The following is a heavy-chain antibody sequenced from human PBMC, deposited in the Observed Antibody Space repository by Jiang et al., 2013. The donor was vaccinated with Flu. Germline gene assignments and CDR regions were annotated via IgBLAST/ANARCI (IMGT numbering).Heavy chain of an antibody. D-gene: IGHD3-10*01. Sequence: GAEVKKPGSSVKVSCKASGGTFSSYAISWVRQAPGQGLEWMGGIIPIFGTANYAQKFQGRVTITADESTSTAYMELSSLRSEDTAVYYCARGGITMVRGFHYYGMDVWGQGTTVTVSS. J-gene: IGHJ6*02. V-gene: IGHV1-69*01. CDR3: ARGGITMVRGFHYYGMDV. CDR1: GGTFSSYA. CDR2: IIPIFGTA.